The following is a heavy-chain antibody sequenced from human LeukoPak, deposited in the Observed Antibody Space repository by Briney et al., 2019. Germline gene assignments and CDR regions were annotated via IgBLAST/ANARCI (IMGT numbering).Heavy chain of an antibody. CDR2: ISAYNGNT. Sequence: SVKVSCKASGYTFTSYGISWVRQAPGQGLEWMGWISAYNGNTNYAQKLQGRVTMTTDTSTSTAYMELRSLRSDDTAVYYCARGSWTVRGYYYYYMDVWGKGTTVTISS. CDR3: ARGSWTVRGYYYYYMDV. V-gene: IGHV1-18*01. J-gene: IGHJ6*03. D-gene: IGHD3-10*01. CDR1: GYTFTSYG.